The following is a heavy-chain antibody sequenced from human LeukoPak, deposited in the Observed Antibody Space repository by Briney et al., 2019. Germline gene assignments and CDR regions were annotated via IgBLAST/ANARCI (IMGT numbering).Heavy chain of an antibody. V-gene: IGHV6-1*01. D-gene: IGHD5-24*01. CDR2: TYYRSRWYS. CDR3: VRDRDPNWFDP. Sequence: SQTLSLTCAISGDSVSSNSVAWHWIRQSPSRGLEWLGRTYYRSRWYSNYAPSVKSRITINPDTSKNQFSLQLNSVTPEDTAVYYCVRDRDPNWFDPWGQGTPVTVSS. J-gene: IGHJ5*02. CDR1: GDSVSSNSVA.